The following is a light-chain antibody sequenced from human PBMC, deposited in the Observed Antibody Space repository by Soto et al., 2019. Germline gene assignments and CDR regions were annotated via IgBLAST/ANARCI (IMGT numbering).Light chain of an antibody. CDR1: SSNIGAGYD. V-gene: IGLV1-40*01. J-gene: IGLJ1*01. Sequence: QSALTQPPSVSGAPGQRVTISCTGSSSNIGAGYDVHWYQQLPGTAPKLLIFGNKNRPSGVPDRFSASESGTSASLAITGLQAEDEADYYCQSYEGIVSGYVFGTGTKVTVL. CDR3: QSYEGIVSGYV. CDR2: GNK.